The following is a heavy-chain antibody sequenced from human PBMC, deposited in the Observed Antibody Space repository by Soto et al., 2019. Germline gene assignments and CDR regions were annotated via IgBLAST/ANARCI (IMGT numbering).Heavy chain of an antibody. Sequence: GGSLRLSCAASGFTVSSNYMSWVRQAPGKGLEWVSVIYSGGSTYYADSVKGRFTISRDNSKNTLYLQMNSLRAEDTAVYYCARDLGTMENYYYGMDVWGQGTTVTVSS. CDR2: IYSGGST. D-gene: IGHD5-12*01. CDR3: ARDLGTMENYYYGMDV. V-gene: IGHV3-53*01. J-gene: IGHJ6*02. CDR1: GFTVSSNY.